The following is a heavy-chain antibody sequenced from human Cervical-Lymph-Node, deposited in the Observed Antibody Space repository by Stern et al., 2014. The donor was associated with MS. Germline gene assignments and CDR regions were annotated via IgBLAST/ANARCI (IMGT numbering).Heavy chain of an antibody. CDR2: CLSGGNT. D-gene: IGHD1-26*01. Sequence: QVQLQESGPGLVKPSQTLSLSCTVSGGSISNGVYYWIWVRQPDGKGLEWIGSCLSGGNTKYTPPHKSRVTMSVAASKNQSSLKRSSVTAADTAVYYCARDSGSSYGIGWLDPWGQGTLVTVSS. J-gene: IGHJ5*02. CDR1: GGSISNGVYY. CDR3: ARDSGSSYGIGWLDP. V-gene: IGHV4-61*02.